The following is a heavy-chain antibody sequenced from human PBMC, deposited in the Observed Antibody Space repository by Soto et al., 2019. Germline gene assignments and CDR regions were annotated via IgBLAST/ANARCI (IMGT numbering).Heavy chain of an antibody. V-gene: IGHV4-4*07. CDR2: IHSTRSP. Sequence: LSLTCTVSGDSVSKYYWNWIRQPAGKGLEWIGRIHSTRSPNYNPSLKSRVTMSVDTSKNQFSLKLNLTSVTAADTAVYYCARSPAYGDYANLDTWGQGTLVTVSS. D-gene: IGHD4-17*01. CDR1: GDSVSKYY. CDR3: ARSPAYGDYANLDT. J-gene: IGHJ5*02.